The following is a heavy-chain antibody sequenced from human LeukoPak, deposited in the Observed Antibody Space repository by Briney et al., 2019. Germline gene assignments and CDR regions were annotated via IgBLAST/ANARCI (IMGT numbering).Heavy chain of an antibody. V-gene: IGHV3-43*01. D-gene: IGHD3-22*01. Sequence: GGSLRLSCAASGFIFDDYTMHWVRQAPGKGLEWVSLINWDGGSTYYADSVKGRFTISRDNSKNSLYLQMNSLRTEDTALYYCAKDTGYYDSSGYYPTAIDYWGQGTLVTVSS. CDR3: AKDTGYYDSSGYYPTAIDY. CDR2: INWDGGST. CDR1: GFIFDDYT. J-gene: IGHJ4*02.